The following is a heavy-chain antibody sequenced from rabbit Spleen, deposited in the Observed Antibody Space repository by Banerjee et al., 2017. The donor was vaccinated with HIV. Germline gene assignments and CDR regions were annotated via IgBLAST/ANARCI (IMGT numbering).Heavy chain of an antibody. J-gene: IGHJ4*01. CDR2: IDTSNGDT. CDR3: ARHDYDGGSGHALNL. V-gene: IGHV1S45*01. CDR1: GFSFSNKAV. Sequence: QQRLVESGGGLVKPGASLTLTCKASGFSFSNKAVMCWVRQAPGKGLEWIACIDTSNGDTDYANWPKGRFTISKASSTTVTLQMTSLTAADTATYFCARHDYDGGSGHALNLWGPGTLVTVS. D-gene: IGHD8-1*01.